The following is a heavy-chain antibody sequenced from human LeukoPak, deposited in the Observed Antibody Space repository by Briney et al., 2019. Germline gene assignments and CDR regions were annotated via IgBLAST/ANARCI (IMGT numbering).Heavy chain of an antibody. V-gene: IGHV3-30*02. CDR2: IRYDGGNK. Sequence: PGGSLRLFCAASGFIFSSYGIHWVRQAPAKGLVGVAFIRYDGGNKYYADSVKGRFTISRDNSKNTLYLQMNSLRAEDTAVYYCAKDLRRYGGSPYYYYYMDVWGKGTTVTISS. CDR1: GFIFSSYG. J-gene: IGHJ6*03. CDR3: AKDLRRYGGSPYYYYYMDV. D-gene: IGHD1-26*01.